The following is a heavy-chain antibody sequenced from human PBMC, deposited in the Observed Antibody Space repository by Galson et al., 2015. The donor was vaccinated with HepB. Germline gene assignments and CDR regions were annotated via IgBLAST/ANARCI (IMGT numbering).Heavy chain of an antibody. CDR3: ARAIAAAPDAFDI. CDR1: GFSLSTSGMR. CDR2: LDWDDDK. D-gene: IGHD6-13*01. V-gene: IGHV2-70*04. Sequence: PALVKPTQTLTLTCTFSGFSLSTSGMRVSWIRQPPGKALEWLARLDWDDDKFYSTSLKTRLTISKDTSKNQVVLTMTNMDPVDTATYYCARAIAAAPDAFDIWGQGTMVTVSS. J-gene: IGHJ3*02.